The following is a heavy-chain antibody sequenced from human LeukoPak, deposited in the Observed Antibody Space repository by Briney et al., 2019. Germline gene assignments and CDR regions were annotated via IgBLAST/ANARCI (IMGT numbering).Heavy chain of an antibody. J-gene: IGHJ4*02. CDR2: ISSSSSYI. Sequence: GGSLRLSCAASGFTFSSYSMNWVRQAPGKGLEWVSSISSSSSYIYYADSVKGRFTISRDNAKNSLYLQMNSLRAEDTAVYYCAREPSGMDSSWYEIDCWGQGTLVTVSS. D-gene: IGHD6-13*01. CDR3: AREPSGMDSSWYEIDC. V-gene: IGHV3-21*01. CDR1: GFTFSSYS.